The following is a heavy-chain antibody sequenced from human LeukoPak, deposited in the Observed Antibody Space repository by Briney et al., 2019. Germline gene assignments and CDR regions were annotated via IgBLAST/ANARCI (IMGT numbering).Heavy chain of an antibody. Sequence: GASVKVSCKASGYTFTNYAMNWVRQAPGQGLEWMGWISAYNGNTELAQKFQGRVTLATDASTSTAHVELRSLTSDDTAVYFCARDGSRSRRGDDAFDIWGQGTMVTVSS. V-gene: IGHV1-18*01. CDR1: GYTFTNYA. J-gene: IGHJ3*02. CDR2: ISAYNGNT. CDR3: ARDGSRSRRGDDAFDI. D-gene: IGHD3-10*01.